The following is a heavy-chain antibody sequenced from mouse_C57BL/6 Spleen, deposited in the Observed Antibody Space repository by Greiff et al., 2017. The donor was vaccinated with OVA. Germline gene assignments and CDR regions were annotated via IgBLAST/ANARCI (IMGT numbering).Heavy chain of an antibody. Sequence: EVQLQQSGPELVKPGASVKISCKASGYSFTGYYMNWVKQSPEKSLEWIGEINPSTGGTTYNQKFKAKATLTVDKSSSTAYMQLKSLTSEDSAVYYCARGDGSSWYFDVWGTGTTVTVSS. CDR3: ARGDGSSWYFDV. V-gene: IGHV1-42*01. CDR2: INPSTGGT. D-gene: IGHD1-1*01. J-gene: IGHJ1*03. CDR1: GYSFTGYY.